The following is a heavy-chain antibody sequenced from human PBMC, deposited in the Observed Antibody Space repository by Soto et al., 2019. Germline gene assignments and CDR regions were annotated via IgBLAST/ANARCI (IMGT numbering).Heavy chain of an antibody. V-gene: IGHV4-31*01. CDR3: LASAAGSPYYYYGMDV. CDR1: GGSISSGGYY. J-gene: IGHJ6*02. D-gene: IGHD6-13*01. CDR2: IYYSGST. Sequence: QVQLQESGPGLVKPSQTLSLTCTVSGGSISSGGYYWSWIRQHPGKGLEWIGYIYYSGSTNYNPSLKSLVTISVDTSKNQFSLKLSSVTAADTAVYYCLASAAGSPYYYYGMDVWGQGTTVTVSS.